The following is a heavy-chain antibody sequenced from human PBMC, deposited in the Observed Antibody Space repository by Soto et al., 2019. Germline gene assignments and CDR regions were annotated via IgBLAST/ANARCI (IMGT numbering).Heavy chain of an antibody. J-gene: IGHJ4*02. D-gene: IGHD2-15*01. CDR2: ISAYSGNT. Sequence: QVQLVQCGGEVKKPGAAVKVSCKASGYTFTTFGIGWVRQAPGQGLEWMGWISAYSGNTEYPEKLQGRVTMTIDTSTSTTYMELRSLRSDDTAVYYCARAFCSGGSCYLDYWGQGALVTVSS. CDR3: ARAFCSGGSCYLDY. V-gene: IGHV1-18*01. CDR1: GYTFTTFG.